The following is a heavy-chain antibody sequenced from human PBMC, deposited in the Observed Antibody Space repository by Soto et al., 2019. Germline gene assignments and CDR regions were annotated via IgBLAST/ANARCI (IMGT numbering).Heavy chain of an antibody. Sequence: QVQLVESGGGLVKPGGSLRLSCAASGFTFSDDYMSWIRQAPGKGLEWVAYISGSGSIIDYAASVKGRFTISRYNAKNSLSLQMTSLRAEDTAVYYCARDGAHYDRSGYFLRDAFDIWGHGTMVTVSS. CDR3: ARDGAHYDRSGYFLRDAFDI. V-gene: IGHV3-11*01. J-gene: IGHJ3*02. CDR2: ISGSGSII. D-gene: IGHD3-22*01. CDR1: GFTFSDDY.